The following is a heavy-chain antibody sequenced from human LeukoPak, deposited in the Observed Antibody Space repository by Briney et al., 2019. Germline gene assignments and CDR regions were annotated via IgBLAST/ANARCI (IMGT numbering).Heavy chain of an antibody. CDR2: INWNGGST. J-gene: IGHJ4*02. V-gene: IGHV3-20*04. CDR1: GFTFSSYA. CDR3: ASVGYDSSGYYYVDY. D-gene: IGHD3-22*01. Sequence: GGSLRLSCAASGFTFSSYAMSWVRQAPGKGLEWVSGINWNGGSTGYADSVKGRFTISRDNAKNSLYLQMNSLRAEDTALYYCASVGYDSSGYYYVDYWGQGTLVTVSS.